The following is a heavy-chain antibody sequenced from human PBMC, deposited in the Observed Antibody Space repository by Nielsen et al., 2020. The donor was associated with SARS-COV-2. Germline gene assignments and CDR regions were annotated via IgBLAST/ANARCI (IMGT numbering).Heavy chain of an antibody. Sequence: WIRQPPGKGLEWVSAIRGSGGSTYYADSVKGRFTISRDNSKNTLYLQMNSLRAEDTAVYYCAKGSIAAAAYYYYYGTDVWGQGTTVTVSS. V-gene: IGHV3-23*01. J-gene: IGHJ6*02. CDR2: IRGSGGST. CDR3: AKGSIAAAAYYYYYGTDV. D-gene: IGHD6-13*01.